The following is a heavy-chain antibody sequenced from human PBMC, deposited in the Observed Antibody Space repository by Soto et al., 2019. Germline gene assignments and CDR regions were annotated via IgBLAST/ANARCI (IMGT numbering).Heavy chain of an antibody. Sequence: EVQLVESGGGLVQPGGSLRLSCAASGFTFSSYAMSWVRQAPGKGLEWVSAISGSGGSTYYADSVKGRFTISRDNSKNTLYLQMNSLRAEDTAVYYCAKNGGMDYYFWSGYYASYWGQGTLVTVSS. D-gene: IGHD3-3*01. V-gene: IGHV3-23*04. CDR2: ISGSGGST. J-gene: IGHJ4*02. CDR3: AKNGGMDYYFWSGYYASY. CDR1: GFTFSSYA.